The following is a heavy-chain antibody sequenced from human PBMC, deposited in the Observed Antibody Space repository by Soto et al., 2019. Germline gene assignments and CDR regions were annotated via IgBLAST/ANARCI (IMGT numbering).Heavy chain of an antibody. D-gene: IGHD6-13*01. V-gene: IGHV1-69*02. CDR2: IIPVLGVA. J-gene: IGHJ4*02. Sequence: QVQLVQSGAEVKRPGSLVRVSCKASGGTFNSYTISWVRQAPGQGPEWMGRIIPVLGVANYAQTFQGRVTITADKSTSTVYMDLSSLRSEDTAVYYGARGGVAAAGTLGNWGQGTLVTVSS. CDR3: ARGGVAAAGTLGN. CDR1: GGTFNSYT.